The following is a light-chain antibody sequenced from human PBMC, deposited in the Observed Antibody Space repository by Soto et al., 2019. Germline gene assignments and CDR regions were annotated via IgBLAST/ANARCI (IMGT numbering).Light chain of an antibody. CDR1: SGHSSYA. CDR3: QTWSAGIYV. J-gene: IGLJ1*01. Sequence: QSVLTQSPSASASLGASVKLTCTLSSGHSSYAIAWHQQQPEKGPRYLMKLNSDGSHNKGDGIPDRFSGSSSGAERYLTISGLQSEDEADYYCQTWSAGIYVFGPGTKVTVL. CDR2: LNSDGSH. V-gene: IGLV4-69*01.